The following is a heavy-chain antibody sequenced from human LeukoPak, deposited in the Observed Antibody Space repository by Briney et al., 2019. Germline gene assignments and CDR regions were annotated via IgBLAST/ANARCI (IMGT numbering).Heavy chain of an antibody. CDR2: INHSGST. D-gene: IGHD4-11*01. V-gene: IGHV4-34*01. J-gene: IGHJ4*02. CDR3: ARNTVTTTGIDY. CDR1: GGSFSGYY. Sequence: PSETLSLTCAVYGGSFSGYYWSWIRQPPGKGLGWIGEINHSGSTNYNPSLKSRVTISVDTSKNQLSLKLSSVTAADTAVYYCARNTVTTTGIDYWGQGTLVTVSS.